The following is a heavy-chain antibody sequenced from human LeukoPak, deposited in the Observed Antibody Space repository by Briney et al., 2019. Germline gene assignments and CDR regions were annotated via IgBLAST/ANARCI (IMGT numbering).Heavy chain of an antibody. CDR3: ARGGSCSGGNCKYTRKEIDY. Sequence: PGGSLRLSCAASGFTFSSNSMNWVRQAPGKGLVWVSRINSDGSSTTYADSVKGRFTISRDNAKNTLYLQMNSLRVEDTAIYYCARGGSCSGGNCKYTRKEIDYWGQGTLVTVSS. J-gene: IGHJ4*02. CDR2: INSDGSST. CDR1: GFTFSSNS. V-gene: IGHV3-74*01. D-gene: IGHD2-15*01.